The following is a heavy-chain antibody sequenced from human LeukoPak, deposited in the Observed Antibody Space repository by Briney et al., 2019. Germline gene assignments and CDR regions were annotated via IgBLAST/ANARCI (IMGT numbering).Heavy chain of an antibody. CDR3: ARDREMVTISYFDY. D-gene: IGHD5-24*01. J-gene: IGHJ4*02. V-gene: IGHV3-30-3*01. CDR1: GFTFSSYA. Sequence: GRSLRLSCAASGFTFSSYAMHWVRQAPGKGLEWVAVISYDGSNKYYADSVKGRFTISRDNSKNTLYLQMNSLRAEDTAVYYCARDREMVTISYFDYWGQGTLVTVSS. CDR2: ISYDGSNK.